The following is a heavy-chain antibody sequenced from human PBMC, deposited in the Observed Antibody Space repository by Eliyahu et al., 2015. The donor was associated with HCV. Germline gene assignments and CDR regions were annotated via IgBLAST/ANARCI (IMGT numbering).Heavy chain of an antibody. V-gene: IGHV3-9*01. J-gene: IGHJ4*02. Sequence: EVQLVESGGGLVQPGRSLRLSCAASGFTFDDYAMHWVRQAPGKGLEWVSGISWNSGSIGYADSVKGRFTISRDNAKNSLYLQMNSLRAEDTALYYCAKSALVALRYFDYWGQGTLVTVSS. CDR2: ISWNSGSI. CDR1: GFTFDDYA. D-gene: IGHD3-16*02. CDR3: AKSALVALRYFDY.